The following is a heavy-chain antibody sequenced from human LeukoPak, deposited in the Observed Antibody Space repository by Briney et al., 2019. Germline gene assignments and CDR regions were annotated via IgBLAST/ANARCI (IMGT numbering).Heavy chain of an antibody. CDR3: AKGAATLADGPDS. D-gene: IGHD6-13*01. V-gene: IGHV3-23*01. CDR2: ISSNAESA. CDR1: GFTFSAYA. J-gene: IGHJ4*02. Sequence: GGSLRLSCAASGFTFSAYAMHWVRRAPGKGLHWVSAISSNAESAYYADSVQGRFTISRDNSKNMLYLQMDSLWAGDTAVYYCAKGAATLADGPDSWGQGTLVTVSS.